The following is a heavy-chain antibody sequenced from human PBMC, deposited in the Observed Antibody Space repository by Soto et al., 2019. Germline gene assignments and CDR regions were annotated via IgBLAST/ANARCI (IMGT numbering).Heavy chain of an antibody. V-gene: IGHV3-9*01. J-gene: IGHJ3*02. CDR2: ISWNSGSI. Sequence: GGSLRLSCASSGFTFDDYAMHWVRQAPGKGLEWVSGISWNSGSIGYADSVKGRFTISRDNAKNSLYLQMNSLRAEDTALYYCATMTLPRVAGAFDIWGQGTMVTVSS. D-gene: IGHD2-15*01. CDR3: ATMTLPRVAGAFDI. CDR1: GFTFDDYA.